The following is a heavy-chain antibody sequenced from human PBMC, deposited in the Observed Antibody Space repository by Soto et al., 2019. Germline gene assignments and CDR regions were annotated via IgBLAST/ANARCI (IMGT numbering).Heavy chain of an antibody. D-gene: IGHD2-2*01. CDR3: ARQVLVVPAPTSGYGMDV. CDR2: IYPGDSDT. Sequence: GESLKISCKCSGSSFTSYSIGWVRQMPGKGLESMGIIYPGDSDTSYSPSFQGQVTISADKSISTAYLQWSSLKDSDTAMYYCARQVLVVPAPTSGYGMDVWGQGTTVTVSS. CDR1: GSSFTSYS. J-gene: IGHJ6*02. V-gene: IGHV5-51*01.